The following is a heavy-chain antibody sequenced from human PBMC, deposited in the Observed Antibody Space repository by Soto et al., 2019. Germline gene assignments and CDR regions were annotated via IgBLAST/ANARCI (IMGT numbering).Heavy chain of an antibody. CDR2: INPSGGST. CDR1: GYTLTSYY. Sequence: VKVSCKASGYTLTSYYMHWVRQAPGQGLAWMGIINPSGGSTSYAQNYQGRITMTSDTSTTTVYMELSSLRSEDTAVYFCARGDYDVLTGYYPLDFWGQGTLVTVSS. J-gene: IGHJ4*02. V-gene: IGHV1-46*01. D-gene: IGHD3-9*01. CDR3: ARGDYDVLTGYYPLDF.